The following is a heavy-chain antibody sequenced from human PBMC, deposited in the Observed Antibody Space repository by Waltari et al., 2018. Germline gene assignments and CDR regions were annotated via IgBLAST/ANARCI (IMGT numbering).Heavy chain of an antibody. V-gene: IGHV4-4*07. CDR1: GGSISSYY. D-gene: IGHD3-3*01. CDR3: ARGAYYDFWSGYPDAFDI. Sequence: QVQLQESGPGLVKPSETLSLTCTVSGGSISSYYWRWIRQPAGKGLEWIGRIYTSGSTNYNPSLKSRVTMSVDTSKNQFSLKLSSVTAADTAVYYCARGAYYDFWSGYPDAFDIWGQGTMVTVSS. CDR2: IYTSGST. J-gene: IGHJ3*02.